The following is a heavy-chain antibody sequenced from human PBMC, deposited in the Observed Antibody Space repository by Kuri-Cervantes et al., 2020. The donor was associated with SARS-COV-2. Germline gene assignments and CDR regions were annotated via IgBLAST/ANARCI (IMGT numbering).Heavy chain of an antibody. CDR1: GVTGSNFE. Sequence: GESLKISCEASGVTGSNFEMNWVRQAPGKGLEWVSSISSSSSYIYYADSVKGRFTISRDNAKNSLYLQMNSLRAEDTAVYYCARVLRFLEWTNYYYYYYMDVWGKGTTVTVSS. CDR3: ARVLRFLEWTNYYYYYYMDV. V-gene: IGHV3-21*01. J-gene: IGHJ6*03. D-gene: IGHD3-3*01. CDR2: ISSSSSYI.